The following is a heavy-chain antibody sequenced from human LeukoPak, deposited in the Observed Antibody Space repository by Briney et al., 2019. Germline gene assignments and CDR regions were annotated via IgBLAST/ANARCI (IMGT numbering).Heavy chain of an antibody. CDR3: AKDQDWLGHSPDY. J-gene: IGHJ4*02. V-gene: IGHV3-30*18. Sequence: GRSLRLSCAASGFTFSSYGMHWVRQAPGKGLEWVAVISYDGSNKYYADSVKGRFTISRDNSKNTLYLQMNSLRAEDTAVYYCAKDQDWLGHSPDYWGQGTLVTVSS. D-gene: IGHD3-3*01. CDR2: ISYDGSNK. CDR1: GFTFSSYG.